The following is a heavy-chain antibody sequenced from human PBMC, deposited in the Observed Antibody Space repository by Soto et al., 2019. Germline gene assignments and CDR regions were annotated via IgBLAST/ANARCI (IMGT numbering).Heavy chain of an antibody. Sequence: ASVKVSCKASGYTFTSYYMHWVRQAPGQGLEWMGIINPSGGSTSYAQKFQGRVTMTRDTSTSTVYMELSSLRSEDTAVYYCARPYSSGWYDYGFDYWGQGTLVTVS. J-gene: IGHJ4*02. D-gene: IGHD6-19*01. CDR1: GYTFTSYY. V-gene: IGHV1-46*01. CDR3: ARPYSSGWYDYGFDY. CDR2: INPSGGST.